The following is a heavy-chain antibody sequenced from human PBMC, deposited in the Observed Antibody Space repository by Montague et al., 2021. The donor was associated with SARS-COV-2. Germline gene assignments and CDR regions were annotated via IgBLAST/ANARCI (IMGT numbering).Heavy chain of an antibody. Sequence: SETLSLTCVVSGQGTGSGNWGAWGRLTPGKSLERVGEIADTGWTKYKPSLKSRVSMSVDKSWNQFSLRLTSVTAADTAIYYCARKGSGRADLAYWGQGTLVTVSS. CDR2: IADTGWT. D-gene: IGHD1-26*01. CDR3: ARKGSGRADLAY. CDR1: GQGTGSGNW. V-gene: IGHV4-4*02. J-gene: IGHJ4*02.